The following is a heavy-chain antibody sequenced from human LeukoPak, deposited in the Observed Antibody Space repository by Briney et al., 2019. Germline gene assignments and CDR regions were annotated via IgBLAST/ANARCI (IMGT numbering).Heavy chain of an antibody. V-gene: IGHV4-31*03. CDR3: ARDGPTSVL. J-gene: IGHJ4*02. CDR2: IYYSGTT. D-gene: IGHD1-1*01. CDR1: GGSISSGGYY. Sequence: PSETLSLTCTVSGGSISSGGYYWSWIRQHPGKGLEWIGYIYYSGTTYYNTSLKSRVAISVDTSKNQFSLKLSSVTAADTAVYYCARDGPTSVLWGQGTLVTVSS.